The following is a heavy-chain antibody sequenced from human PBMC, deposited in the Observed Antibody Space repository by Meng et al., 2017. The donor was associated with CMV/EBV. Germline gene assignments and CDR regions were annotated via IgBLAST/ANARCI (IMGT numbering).Heavy chain of an antibody. CDR3: ARDRRWLRFLWSYGMDV. J-gene: IGHJ6*02. V-gene: IGHV3-7*01. D-gene: IGHD5-12*01. CDR2: IKQDGSEK. Sequence: GESLKTSCAASGFTFSSYWMSWVRQAPGKELEWVANIKQDGSEKYYVDSVKGRYTISSDNAKNSLYLQMNNLRAEDTAVYYCARDRRWLRFLWSYGMDVWGQGTTVTVSS. CDR1: GFTFSSYW.